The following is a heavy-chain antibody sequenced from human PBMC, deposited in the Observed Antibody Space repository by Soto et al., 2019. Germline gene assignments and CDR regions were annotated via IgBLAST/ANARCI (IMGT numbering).Heavy chain of an antibody. CDR2: ISAYNGNT. Sequence: ASVKVSCKSSGYTFTSYGISWVRQAPGQGLDWMGWISAYNGNTKYAQDLQGRVTMTTDTSTSTAYMELRSLRSDDTAMYYCARFSGGSYNTYYFYYGMDVWGQGTTVTVSS. D-gene: IGHD2-15*01. V-gene: IGHV1-18*04. CDR1: GYTFTSYG. J-gene: IGHJ6*02. CDR3: ARFSGGSYNTYYFYYGMDV.